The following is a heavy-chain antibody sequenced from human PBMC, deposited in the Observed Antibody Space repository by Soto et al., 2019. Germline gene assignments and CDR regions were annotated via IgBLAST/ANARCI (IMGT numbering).Heavy chain of an antibody. V-gene: IGHV4-4*07. CDR2: IYTSGST. CDR1: GGSISSYY. J-gene: IGHJ6*02. D-gene: IGHD3-10*01. CDR3: ARGPDRGAIYYYYGMDV. Sequence: ETLSLTCTVSGGSISSYYWSWIRQPAGKGLEWIGRIYTSGSTNYNPSLKSRVTMSVDTSKNQFSLKLSSVTAADTAVYYCARGPDRGAIYYYYGMDVWGQGTTVTVSS.